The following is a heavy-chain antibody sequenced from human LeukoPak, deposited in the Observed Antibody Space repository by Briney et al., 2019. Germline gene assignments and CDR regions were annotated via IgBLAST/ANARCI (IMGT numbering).Heavy chain of an antibody. V-gene: IGHV4-59*08. CDR2: IYYSGSA. D-gene: IGHD3-22*01. CDR3: ARHSSGYSFEY. CDR1: GGSINTYY. Sequence: PSETLSFTCTVSGGSINTYYWSWIRQPPGKGLQWIGYIYYSGSANYNPSLKSRVTISIDTSKNQFSLKLSSVTAADTAVYYCARHSSGYSFEYWGQGTLVTVSS. J-gene: IGHJ4*02.